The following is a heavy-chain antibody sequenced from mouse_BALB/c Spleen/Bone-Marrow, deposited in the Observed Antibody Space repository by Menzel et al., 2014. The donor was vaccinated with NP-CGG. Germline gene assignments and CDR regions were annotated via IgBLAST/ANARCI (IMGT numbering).Heavy chain of an antibody. CDR2: ISYSGST. J-gene: IGHJ2*01. CDR3: TRRTGPYYFDY. CDR1: GYSITSDYA. V-gene: IGHV3-2*02. D-gene: IGHD4-1*01. Sequence: VQLKESGPGLVTPSQSLSLTCTVTGYSITSDYAWNWIRQFPGNKLEWMGYISYSGSTRYNPSLKSRISITRDTSKNQFFLQLNSVTTEDTATYYCTRRTGPYYFDYWGQGTTLTVSS.